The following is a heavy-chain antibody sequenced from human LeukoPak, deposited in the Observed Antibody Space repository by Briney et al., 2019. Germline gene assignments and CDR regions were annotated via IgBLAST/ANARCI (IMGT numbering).Heavy chain of an antibody. CDR1: GFTFSSYA. D-gene: IGHD1-1*01. CDR3: ARGERPSYYYGMDV. J-gene: IGHJ6*04. V-gene: IGHV3-30*04. CDR2: ISYDGSNK. Sequence: HSGRSLRLSCAASGFTFSSYAMHWVRQAPGKGLEWVAVISYDGSNKYYADSVKGRFTISRDNSKNTLYLQMNSLRAEDTAVYYCARGERPSYYYGMDVWGKGTRSPSPQ.